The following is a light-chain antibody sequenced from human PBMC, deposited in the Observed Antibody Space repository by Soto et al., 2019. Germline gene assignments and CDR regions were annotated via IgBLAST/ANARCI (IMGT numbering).Light chain of an antibody. CDR3: RYYGGLPYT. Sequence: DIQMTQSPSSLSASVGDRVTITCQASHDITNYLSWHQQKPGKAPNLLIYDASNLERGVPSRFSGSGSGTNFTLTISSLQPEDIATYYCRYYGGLPYTFGQGTKLEIK. CDR2: DAS. V-gene: IGKV1-33*01. J-gene: IGKJ2*01. CDR1: HDITNY.